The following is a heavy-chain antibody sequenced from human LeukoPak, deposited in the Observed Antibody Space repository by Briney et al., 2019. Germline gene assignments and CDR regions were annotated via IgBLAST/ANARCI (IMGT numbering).Heavy chain of an antibody. Sequence: WASVKVSCKPSGYTFTGYYMHWVRQAPGQGLEWMGRIIPILGIANYAQKFQGRVTITADTSTSTAYMELRSLRSDDTAVYYCARALITFGGDPDYWGQGTLVTVSS. CDR1: GYTFTGYY. CDR3: ARALITFGGDPDY. V-gene: IGHV1-69*04. CDR2: IIPILGIA. D-gene: IGHD3-16*01. J-gene: IGHJ4*02.